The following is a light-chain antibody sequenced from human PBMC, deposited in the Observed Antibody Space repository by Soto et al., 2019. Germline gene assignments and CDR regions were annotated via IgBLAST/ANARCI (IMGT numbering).Light chain of an antibody. CDR1: RSVLYKSNNKNH. Sequence: DIVMTQSPDSLAVSLGERATMNCKCSRSVLYKSNNKNHLAWYQQKPGQPPQLIIYWASTRESGVPERFSGSGSGTDFTLTISSVEAEDVAFYWCQQYFDVPFTFGGGTKVDSK. CDR3: QQYFDVPFT. J-gene: IGKJ4*01. V-gene: IGKV4-1*01. CDR2: WAS.